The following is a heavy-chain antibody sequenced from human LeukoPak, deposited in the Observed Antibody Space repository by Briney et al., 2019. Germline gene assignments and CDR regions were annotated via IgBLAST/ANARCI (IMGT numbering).Heavy chain of an antibody. CDR1: GFTFSNAW. D-gene: IGHD5-18*01. Sequence: PGGSLRLSCAASGFTFSNAWMSWVRQAPGKGLEWVGRIKSKTDGGTTDYAAPVKGRFTISRDDSKTTLYLQMNSLKTEDTAVYYCTTDRGYSYGYLYWGQGTLVTASS. CDR3: TTDRGYSYGYLY. CDR2: IKSKTDGGTT. V-gene: IGHV3-15*01. J-gene: IGHJ4*02.